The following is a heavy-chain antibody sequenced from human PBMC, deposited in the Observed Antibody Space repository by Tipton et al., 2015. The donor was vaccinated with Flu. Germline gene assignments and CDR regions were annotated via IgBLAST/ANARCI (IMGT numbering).Heavy chain of an antibody. CDR2: INSDGSST. Sequence: SLRLSCAASGFTSSSYWMHWVRQAPGKGLVWVSRINSDGSSTRNADSVKGRFTISRDNAKNTLYLQMNSLRAEDTAVYYCARDGGKGGYSYGYGWFDPWGQGTLVTVSS. V-gene: IGHV3-74*01. CDR3: ARDGGKGGYSYGYGWFDP. CDR1: GFTSSSYW. J-gene: IGHJ5*02. D-gene: IGHD5-18*01.